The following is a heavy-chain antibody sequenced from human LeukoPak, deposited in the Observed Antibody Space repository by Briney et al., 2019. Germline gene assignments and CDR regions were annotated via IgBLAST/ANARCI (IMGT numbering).Heavy chain of an antibody. CDR1: GFTFSTYW. J-gene: IGHJ4*02. CDR2: INSNGNTT. D-gene: IGHD5-18*01. V-gene: IGHV3-74*01. CDR3: ARGGGNSYAPVDY. Sequence: GGSLRLSCAASGFTFSTYWMHWARQVPGKGLVWVSRINSNGNTTPYADSVKGRFTISRDNAKNTLFLQMNSLRAEDTAVYYCARGGGNSYAPVDYWGQGALVTVSS.